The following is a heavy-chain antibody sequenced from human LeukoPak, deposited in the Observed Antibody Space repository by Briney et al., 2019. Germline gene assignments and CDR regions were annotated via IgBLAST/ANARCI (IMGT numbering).Heavy chain of an antibody. D-gene: IGHD3-10*01. Sequence: PGGSLRLSCAASGFTFSSYEMNWVRQAPGKGLEWVSYISSSGSTIYYADSVKGRFTISRDNSKNTLYLQMNSLRAEDTAVYYCLIPGLRNAFDIWGQGTMVTVSS. CDR2: ISSSGSTI. CDR3: LIPGLRNAFDI. J-gene: IGHJ3*02. V-gene: IGHV3-48*03. CDR1: GFTFSSYE.